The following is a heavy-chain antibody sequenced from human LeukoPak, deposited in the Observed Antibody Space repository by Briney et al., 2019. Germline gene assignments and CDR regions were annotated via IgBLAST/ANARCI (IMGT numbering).Heavy chain of an antibody. CDR1: GFSFSSYW. V-gene: IGHV3-7*03. D-gene: IGHD5-18*01. CDR2: IKQGGSEK. Sequence: GSLRLSCAASGFSFSSYWMNWVRQAPGKGLEWVANIKQGGSEKYYVDSVKGRFTISRDNAKNSLYLQMNSLRAEDTAVYYCASGGYSFFYWGQGTLVTVSS. J-gene: IGHJ4*02. CDR3: ASGGYSFFY.